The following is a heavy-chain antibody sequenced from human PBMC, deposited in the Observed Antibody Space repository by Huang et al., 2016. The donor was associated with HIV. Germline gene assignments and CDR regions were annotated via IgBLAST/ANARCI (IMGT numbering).Heavy chain of an antibody. J-gene: IGHJ3*02. CDR2: ISASSGDT. Sequence: QIQLMQSGPELQQPGASVKVSCKASGYTFTSYGITWVRQAPGQGPEWMGWISASSGDTEHAQKVQGRVTLTTDTSTNIAYMELRSLRSDDTAKYYCARDPKYHRIGYYRQRRGIDIWGQGTMVIVSS. CDR1: GYTFTSYG. CDR3: ARDPKYHRIGYYRQRRGIDI. V-gene: IGHV1-18*01. D-gene: IGHD3-22*01.